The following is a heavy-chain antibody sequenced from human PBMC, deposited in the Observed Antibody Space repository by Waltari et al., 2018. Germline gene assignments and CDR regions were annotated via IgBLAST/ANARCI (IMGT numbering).Heavy chain of an antibody. D-gene: IGHD6-6*01. CDR1: GFTFSSYG. Sequence: QVQLVESGGGVVQPGRSLRLSCAASGFTFSSYGLHWVRQAPGKGLEWVAVIWYDGSNKYYADSVKGRFTISRDNSKNTLYLQMNSLRAEDTAVYYCARDEGEGSSFDYWGQGTLVTVSS. CDR3: ARDEGEGSSFDY. V-gene: IGHV3-33*01. CDR2: IWYDGSNK. J-gene: IGHJ4*02.